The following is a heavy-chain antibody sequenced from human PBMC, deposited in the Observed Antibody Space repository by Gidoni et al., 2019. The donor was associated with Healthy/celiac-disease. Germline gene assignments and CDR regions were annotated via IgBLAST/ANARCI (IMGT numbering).Heavy chain of an antibody. D-gene: IGHD2-15*01. CDR2: IYYSGST. CDR3: ARRNEGYCSGGSCYFDY. CDR1: GGSISSGGYY. Sequence: QVQLQESGPGLVKPSQTLSLTCTVSGGSISSGGYYWSWIRQHPGKGLEWIGYIYYSGSTYYNPSLKSRVTISVDTSKNQFSLKLSSVTAADTAVYYCARRNEGYCSGGSCYFDYWGQGTLVTVSS. V-gene: IGHV4-31*03. J-gene: IGHJ4*02.